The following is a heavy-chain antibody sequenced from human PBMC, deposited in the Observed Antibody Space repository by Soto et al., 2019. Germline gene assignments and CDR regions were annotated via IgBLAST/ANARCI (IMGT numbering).Heavy chain of an antibody. J-gene: IGHJ5*01. CDR1: GVSIHNSHSF. D-gene: IGHD3-22*01. V-gene: IGHV4-39*01. CDR2: VYYSGGA. CDR3: GRVIEGATRHTDFDS. Sequence: QLQLQESGPGLVKPSETLSLTCAVSGVSIHNSHSFWGWIRHLPGKGLEFIGSVYYSGGAYYNPSLKTRATISVDTSKNQFSLRVNSVTAADTAIYYCGRVIEGATRHTDFDSWGQGTLVTVSS.